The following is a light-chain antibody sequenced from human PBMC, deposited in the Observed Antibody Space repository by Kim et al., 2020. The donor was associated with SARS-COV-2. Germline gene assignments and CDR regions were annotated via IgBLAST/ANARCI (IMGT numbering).Light chain of an antibody. CDR1: GSNFGINT. J-gene: IGLJ3*02. Sequence: RVTNSDSGYGSNFGINTVTWYQQLPGTAPKLLFYSNNQRPSGVPDRFSGSKSGTSASLAISGLQSEDEADYYCAAWDDSLNGFWVFGGGTQLTVL. V-gene: IGLV1-44*01. CDR2: SNN. CDR3: AAWDDSLNGFWV.